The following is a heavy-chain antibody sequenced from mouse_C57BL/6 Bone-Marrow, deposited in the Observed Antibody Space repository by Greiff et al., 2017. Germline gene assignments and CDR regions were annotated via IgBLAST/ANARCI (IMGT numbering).Heavy chain of an antibody. J-gene: IGHJ3*01. CDR2: ISDGGSYT. CDR1: GFTFSSYA. V-gene: IGHV5-4*01. CDR3: AREKGYYGSSQAWFAY. Sequence: EVQGVESGGGLVKPGGSLKLSCAASGFTFSSYAMSWVRQTPEKRLEWVATISDGGSYTYYPDNVQGRFTISRDNAKNNLYLQMSHLKSEDTAMYYCAREKGYYGSSQAWFAYWGQGTLVTVSA. D-gene: IGHD1-1*01.